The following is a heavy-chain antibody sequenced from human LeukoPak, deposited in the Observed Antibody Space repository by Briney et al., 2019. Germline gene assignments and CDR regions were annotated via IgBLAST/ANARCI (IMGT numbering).Heavy chain of an antibody. J-gene: IGHJ4*02. CDR2: ISYDGSNK. Sequence: GGSLRLSCAASGFTFSSYGMHWVRQAPGKGLEWVAVISYDGSNKYYADSVKGRFTISRDNSKNTLYLQMNSLRAEDTAAYYCAKDFRYQWLAHYFDYWGQGTLVTVSS. CDR3: AKDFRYQWLAHYFDY. CDR1: GFTFSSYG. D-gene: IGHD6-19*01. V-gene: IGHV3-30*18.